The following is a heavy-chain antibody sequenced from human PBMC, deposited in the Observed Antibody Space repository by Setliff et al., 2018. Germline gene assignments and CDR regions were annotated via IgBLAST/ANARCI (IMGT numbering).Heavy chain of an antibody. CDR2: INPMFGT. Sequence: VASVKVSCKASGYTFTGYYMHWVRQAPGQGLEWMGWINPMFGTNYAQKFQGRVTITADESTSTAYMELSSLGSEDTAVYYCAGGQPLVRKYYYYMDVWGKGTTVTVSS. J-gene: IGHJ6*03. D-gene: IGHD3-10*01. V-gene: IGHV1-69*13. CDR1: GYTFTGYY. CDR3: AGGQPLVRKYYYYMDV.